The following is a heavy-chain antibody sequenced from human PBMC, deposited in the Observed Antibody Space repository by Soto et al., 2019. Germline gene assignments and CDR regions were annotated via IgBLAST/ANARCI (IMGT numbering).Heavy chain of an antibody. CDR3: ARAAGRSKLLPYYFDP. Sequence: QVHLVQSGAEVQKPGASVRISCQASGYAFTTSAFHWVRQAPGQSLEWMGWINPATGDTKYSQNVRGRVTFALDTSATTAYMDLRSLASHDTAVYYCARAAGRSKLLPYYFDPWGQGTLVTVSS. D-gene: IGHD3-10*01. CDR1: GYAFTTSA. V-gene: IGHV1-3*01. J-gene: IGHJ5*02. CDR2: INPATGDT.